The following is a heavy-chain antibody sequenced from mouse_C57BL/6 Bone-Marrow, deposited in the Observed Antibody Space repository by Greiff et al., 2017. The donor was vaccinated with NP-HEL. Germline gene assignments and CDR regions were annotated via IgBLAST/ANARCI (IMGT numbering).Heavy chain of an antibody. CDR2: INPYNGGT. Sequence: EVQLQQSGPVLVKPGASVKMSCKASGYTFTDYYMNWVKQSHGKSLEWIGVINPYNGGTSYNQKFKGKAKLTVDKSSSTAYMELNSLTSEDSAVYYCARRRGSSYDYWGQGTTLTVSS. J-gene: IGHJ2*01. CDR3: ARRRGSSYDY. D-gene: IGHD1-1*01. V-gene: IGHV1-19*01. CDR1: GYTFTDYY.